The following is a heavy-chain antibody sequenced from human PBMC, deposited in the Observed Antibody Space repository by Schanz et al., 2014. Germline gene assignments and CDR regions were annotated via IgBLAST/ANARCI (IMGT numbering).Heavy chain of an antibody. CDR3: AKGRFGELSAFDI. Sequence: EVQLLESGGGLVQPGGSLRLSCAASGFTFSSYAMSWVRQAPGKGLEWVLAISGSDGSTYYADSVRGRFTISRDNAENTLFLQMNSLRAEDTAVYYCAKGRFGELSAFDIWGQGTMVTVSS. J-gene: IGHJ3*02. D-gene: IGHD3-10*01. V-gene: IGHV3-23*01. CDR1: GFTFSSYA. CDR2: ISGSDGST.